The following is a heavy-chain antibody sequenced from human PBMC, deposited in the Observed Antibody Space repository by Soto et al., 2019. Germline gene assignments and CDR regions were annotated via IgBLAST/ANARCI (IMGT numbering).Heavy chain of an antibody. Sequence: LRLSCAASGFTFRYYWLHWVRQVPGRGPVWVSGINNDGSDTFYADFVEGRFTISRDNAKNTVYLQMDSLRAEDKAVYYCGSLFEFWGQGTLVTVSS. V-gene: IGHV3-74*01. CDR2: INNDGSDT. J-gene: IGHJ4*02. CDR1: GFTFRYYW. CDR3: GSLFEF.